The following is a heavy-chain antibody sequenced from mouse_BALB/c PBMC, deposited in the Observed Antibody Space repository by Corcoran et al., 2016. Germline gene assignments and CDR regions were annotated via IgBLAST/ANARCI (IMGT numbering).Heavy chain of an antibody. CDR3: ARAVLYYYGSSYGAMDY. D-gene: IGHD1-1*01. J-gene: IGHJ4*01. V-gene: IGHV1S136*01. Sequence: EVQLQQSGPELVKPGASVKMSCKASGHTFTSYVMHWVKQKPGQGLEWIGYINPYNDGTKYNEKFKGKATLTSDKSSSTAYMELSSLTSEDSAVYYCARAVLYYYGSSYGAMDYWGQGTSVTVSS. CDR2: INPYNDGT. CDR1: GHTFTSYV.